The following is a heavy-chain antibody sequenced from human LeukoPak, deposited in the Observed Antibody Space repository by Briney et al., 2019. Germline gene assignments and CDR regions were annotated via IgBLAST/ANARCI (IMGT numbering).Heavy chain of an antibody. CDR1: GGSISRGYY. D-gene: IGHD2-15*01. Sequence: PSQTLSLTCTVSGGSISRGYYWNWIRQHPGKGLEWIGHIYYSGTTYYNPSLKSRVTISVDTSKNQFPLKVISVSAADTAVYYCASRYCSGGSCYGTLDYWGQGTLVTVSS. CDR3: ASRYCSGGSCYGTLDY. CDR2: IYYSGTT. J-gene: IGHJ4*02. V-gene: IGHV4-31*03.